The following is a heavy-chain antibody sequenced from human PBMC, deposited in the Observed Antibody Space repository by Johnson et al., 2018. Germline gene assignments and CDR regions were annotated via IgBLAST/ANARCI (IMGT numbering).Heavy chain of an antibody. J-gene: IGHJ3*02. V-gene: IGHV3-23*01. CDR2: ISGGGGST. D-gene: IGHD5-24*01. CDR3: AKRDGGFDI. Sequence: VQLQESGGGLVQPGGSXRLSCAASKFTFSNYAMNWVRQAPGKGLEWVSAISGGGGSTYYADSVRGRFTISRENSKNTLFLQMNSLKAEETAVYYCAKRDGGFDIWGQGTMVTVSS. CDR1: KFTFSNYA.